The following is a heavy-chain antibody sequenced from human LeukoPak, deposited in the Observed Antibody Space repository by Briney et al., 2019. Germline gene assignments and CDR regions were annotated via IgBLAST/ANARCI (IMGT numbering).Heavy chain of an antibody. J-gene: IGHJ4*02. CDR1: GFIVSSNY. V-gene: IGHV3-53*01. D-gene: IGHD4-23*01. CDR3: ARDWITVADY. CDR2: IYSGGST. Sequence: PGGSLRLSCAASGFIVSSNYMSWVRQAPGKGLEWASVIYSGGSTYYADSVKGRFTISRDNSKNTLYLQMNSLRAEDTAVYYCARDWITVADYWGQGTLVTVSS.